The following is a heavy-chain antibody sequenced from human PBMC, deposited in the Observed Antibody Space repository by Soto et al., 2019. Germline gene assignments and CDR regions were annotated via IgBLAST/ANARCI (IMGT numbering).Heavy chain of an antibody. CDR1: GLSINSNYF. CDR3: STTIYSGGWPRDN. V-gene: IGHV4-39*01. D-gene: IGHD6-19*01. J-gene: IGHJ4*02. Sequence: SETLSLTCALSGLSINSNYFWGWIRQTPGRGLEWIGSIYFGGNTYYTPSLKSRVTISADLSKNQFSLELDSVTAADTAVYYCSTTIYSGGWPRDNWGQGTLVA. CDR2: IYFGGNT.